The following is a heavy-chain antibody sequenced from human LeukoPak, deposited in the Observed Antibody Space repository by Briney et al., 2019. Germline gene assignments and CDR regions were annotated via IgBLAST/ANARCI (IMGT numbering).Heavy chain of an antibody. D-gene: IGHD3-10*01. CDR3: AREITMVRGVHYDY. J-gene: IGHJ4*02. CDR2: IKQDGSEK. CDR1: GFTFSSYW. Sequence: GESLRLSCAASGFTFSSYWMSWVRQAPGKGLEWVANIKQDGSEKYYVDSVKGRFTISRDNAKNSLYLQMNSLRAEDTAVYYCAREITMVRGVHYDYWGQGTLVTVSS. V-gene: IGHV3-7*01.